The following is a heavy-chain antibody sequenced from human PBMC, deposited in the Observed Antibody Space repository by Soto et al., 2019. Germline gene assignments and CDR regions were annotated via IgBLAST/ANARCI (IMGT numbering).Heavy chain of an antibody. Sequence: ASVKVSCKASGYTFSDYYIHWVRQAPGQGLEWMGWINPNSGGTKYAPKFQGGVTMTRDTSITTAYMELSRLRSGDTAVYYCAREPATAKPEGVDFWGQGALVTVSS. V-gene: IGHV1-2*02. CDR2: INPNSGGT. J-gene: IGHJ4*02. CDR1: GYTFSDYY. D-gene: IGHD1-1*01. CDR3: AREPATAKPEGVDF.